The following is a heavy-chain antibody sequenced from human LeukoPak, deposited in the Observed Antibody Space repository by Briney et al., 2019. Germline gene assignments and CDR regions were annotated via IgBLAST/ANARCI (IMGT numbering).Heavy chain of an antibody. D-gene: IGHD5-24*01. CDR2: INSDGIST. V-gene: IGHV3-74*01. Sequence: GGSLRLSCAASGFTFSSYGMHWVRQAPGKGLVWVSRINSDGISTNYADSVKGRFTISRDNAKNTLYLQMNSLRAEDTGVYYCVKALGYNDYWGQGTLVTVSS. J-gene: IGHJ4*02. CDR3: VKALGYNDY. CDR1: GFTFSSYG.